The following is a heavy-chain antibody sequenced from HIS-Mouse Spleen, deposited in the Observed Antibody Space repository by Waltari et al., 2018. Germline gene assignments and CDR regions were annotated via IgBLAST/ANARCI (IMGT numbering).Heavy chain of an antibody. CDR2: IYYSGST. J-gene: IGHJ2*01. CDR1: GASISSRSSY. V-gene: IGHV4-39*07. D-gene: IGHD6-13*01. CDR3: AREIPYSSSWYDWYFDL. Sequence: QLQLQESGPGLVKPSETLSLTCTVSGASISSRSSYRGWIRPPPGKGLEWIGSIYYSGSTYYNPSLKSRVTISVDTSKNQFSLKLSSVTAADTAVYYCAREIPYSSSWYDWYFDLWGRGTLVTVSS.